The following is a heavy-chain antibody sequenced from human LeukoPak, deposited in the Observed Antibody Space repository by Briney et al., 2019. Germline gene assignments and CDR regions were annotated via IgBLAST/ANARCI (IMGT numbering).Heavy chain of an antibody. CDR2: MNPNSGNT. J-gene: IGHJ3*02. CDR3: ARGLSGSYYGAFDI. V-gene: IGHV1-8*01. Sequence: ASVKVSRKASGYTFTSYDINWVRQATGQGLEWMGWMNPNSGNTGYAQKFQGRVTMTRNTSISTAYMELSSLRSEDTAVYYCARGLSGSYYGAFDIWGQGTMVTVSS. D-gene: IGHD1-26*01. CDR1: GYTFTSYD.